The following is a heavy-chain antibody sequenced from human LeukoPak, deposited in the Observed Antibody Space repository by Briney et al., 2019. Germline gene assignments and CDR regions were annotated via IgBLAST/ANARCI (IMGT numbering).Heavy chain of an antibody. CDR2: ISYDGSNK. Sequence: GGSLRLSCAASGFTFSSYAMHWVRQAPGEGLEWVAVISYDGSNKYYADSVKGRFTISRDNSKNTLYLQMNSLRAEDTAVYYCARLRTGSSSSSYWGQGTLVTVSS. CDR3: ARLRTGSSSSSY. J-gene: IGHJ4*02. V-gene: IGHV3-30-3*01. CDR1: GFTFSSYA. D-gene: IGHD6-6*01.